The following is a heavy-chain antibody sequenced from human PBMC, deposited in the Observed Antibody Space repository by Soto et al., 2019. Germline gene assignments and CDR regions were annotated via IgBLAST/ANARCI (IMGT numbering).Heavy chain of an antibody. J-gene: IGHJ4*02. V-gene: IGHV3-74*01. Sequence: EVQLVESGGGLVQPGGSLRLSCAGSGFTFSNYWMHWVRQAPGKGLEWVSRIDHDGPTDYADSVRGRFTIYRDNAENTLYLQMNSMRPEDTAVYYCVRDSHGDYCGQGTLVTVSS. CDR2: IDHDGPT. CDR1: GFTFSNYW. CDR3: VRDSHGDY.